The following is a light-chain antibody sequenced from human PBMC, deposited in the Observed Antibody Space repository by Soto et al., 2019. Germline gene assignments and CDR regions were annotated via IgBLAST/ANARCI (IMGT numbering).Light chain of an antibody. Sequence: DIQMTQSPSTLSASVGDRVTITCRASQSISSWLAWYQQKPGKAPKLLIYDASSLESGVPSRFSGSGSGTEFTITISSLQPDDFANYYCQQYNMWTFGQGTKVESK. CDR3: QQYNMWT. V-gene: IGKV1-5*01. CDR1: QSISSW. CDR2: DAS. J-gene: IGKJ1*01.